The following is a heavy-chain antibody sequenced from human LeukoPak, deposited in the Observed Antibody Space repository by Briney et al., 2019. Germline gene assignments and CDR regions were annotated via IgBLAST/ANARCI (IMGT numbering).Heavy chain of an antibody. CDR2: IKQDGSEK. V-gene: IGHV3-7*05. CDR1: GFTFRSYW. D-gene: IGHD6-19*01. Sequence: GGSLRLSCAASGFTFRSYWMSWVRQAPGQGLEWVANIKQDGSEKYYVDSVKGRFTISRDNTKNSLWLQMNSLRAEDTAVYYCTRDFNPAGYSSGWSTCGFWGQGTLVTVSS. J-gene: IGHJ4*02. CDR3: TRDFNPAGYSSGWSTCGF.